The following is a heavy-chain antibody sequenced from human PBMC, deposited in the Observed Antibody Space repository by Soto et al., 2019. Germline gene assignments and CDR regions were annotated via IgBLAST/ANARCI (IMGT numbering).Heavy chain of an antibody. Sequence: ASVKVSCKGSGDTFIAHYIQWVRQAPGQGLEWMGWINPNSGATTYAKKFQGRVTLTRDTSITTAYMELSGLTSDDTAVYFCAREGSGWKYFDYWGQGSLVTVSS. V-gene: IGHV1-2*02. CDR2: INPNSGAT. CDR1: GDTFIAHY. J-gene: IGHJ4*02. D-gene: IGHD6-19*01. CDR3: AREGSGWKYFDY.